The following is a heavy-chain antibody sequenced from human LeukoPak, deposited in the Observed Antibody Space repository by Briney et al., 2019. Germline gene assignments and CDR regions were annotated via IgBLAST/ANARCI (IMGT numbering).Heavy chain of an antibody. V-gene: IGHV4-4*07. CDR2: IYTSGST. J-gene: IGHJ5*02. D-gene: IGHD6-6*01. CDR3: ARHSIAARRGGSFDP. CDR1: GGSVSSYY. Sequence: MASETLSLTCTVSGGSVSSYYWNWIRQPAGKGLEWIGRIYTSGSTNYNPSLKSRVTISVDTSKNQFSLKLSSVTAADTAVYYCARHSIAARRGGSFDPWGQGTLVTVSS.